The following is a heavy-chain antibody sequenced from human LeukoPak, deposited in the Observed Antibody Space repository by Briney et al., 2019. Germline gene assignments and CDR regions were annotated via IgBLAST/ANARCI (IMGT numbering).Heavy chain of an antibody. CDR2: VSYDGRSK. J-gene: IGHJ6*02. CDR1: TVTFSSYG. V-gene: IGHV3-30*18. Sequence: GRSLRLSCAASTVTFSSYGMHWVRQAPGKGLEWVAVVSYDGRSKYYADSVNGRFTISRDNPKNTLYLQMNSLRVEDTAVYYCAKDHAPLNYDILTGTNGMDVWGQGTTVTVSS. CDR3: AKDHAPLNYDILTGTNGMDV. D-gene: IGHD3-9*01.